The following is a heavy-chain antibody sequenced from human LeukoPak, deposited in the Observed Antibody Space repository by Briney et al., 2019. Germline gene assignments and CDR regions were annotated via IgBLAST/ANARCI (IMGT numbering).Heavy chain of an antibody. CDR3: ARDSGPHAFDI. Sequence: PSETLSLTCAVSGGSISSGGYSWSWIRQPPGKGLEWIGYIYHSGSTYYNPSLNSRVTISVDRSKNQFSLKLSSVTAADTAVYYCARDSGPHAFDIWGQGTMVTVSS. CDR1: GGSISSGGYS. V-gene: IGHV4-30-2*01. D-gene: IGHD2-15*01. J-gene: IGHJ3*02. CDR2: IYHSGST.